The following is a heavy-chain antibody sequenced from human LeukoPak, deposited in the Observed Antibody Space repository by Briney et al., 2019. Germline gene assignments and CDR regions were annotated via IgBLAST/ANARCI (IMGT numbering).Heavy chain of an antibody. D-gene: IGHD2-15*01. CDR2: ISSSSSYI. CDR1: GFTFSSYT. J-gene: IGHJ6*02. CDR3: ARGSEGYCSGGGCYYGLDV. Sequence: GGSLRLSCAASGFTFSSYTMNWVRQAPGKGLEWVSYISSSSSYIYYADSVKGRFTISRDNAENSLYLQMNSLRAEDTAVYYCARGSEGYCSGGGCYYGLDVWGQGTTVTVSS. V-gene: IGHV3-21*01.